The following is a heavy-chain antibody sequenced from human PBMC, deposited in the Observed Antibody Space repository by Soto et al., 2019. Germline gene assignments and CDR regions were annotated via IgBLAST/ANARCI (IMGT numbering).Heavy chain of an antibody. CDR3: AKDRTRQQLINWYVDL. Sequence: QVQLVESGGGVVQPGRSLRLSCAASGFTFSSYGMHWVRQAPGKGLEWVAVISYDGSNKYYADSVKGRFTISRDNSKNALYLQMNSLRAEDTAVYYCAKDRTRQQLINWYVDLWGRGTLVTVSS. CDR1: GFTFSSYG. V-gene: IGHV3-30*18. D-gene: IGHD6-13*01. J-gene: IGHJ2*01. CDR2: ISYDGSNK.